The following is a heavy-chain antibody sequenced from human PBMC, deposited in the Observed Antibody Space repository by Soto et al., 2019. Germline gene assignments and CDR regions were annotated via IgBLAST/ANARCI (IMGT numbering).Heavy chain of an antibody. J-gene: IGHJ6*02. D-gene: IGHD6-19*01. Sequence: SVKVSCKASGGTFSSYAISWVRQAPGQGLEWMGGIIPIFGTANYAQKFQGRVTITAGESTSTAYMELSSLRSEDTAVYYCARGVGSGWYTPLYYYGMDVWGQGTTVTVSS. CDR2: IIPIFGTA. CDR1: GGTFSSYA. V-gene: IGHV1-69*13. CDR3: ARGVGSGWYTPLYYYGMDV.